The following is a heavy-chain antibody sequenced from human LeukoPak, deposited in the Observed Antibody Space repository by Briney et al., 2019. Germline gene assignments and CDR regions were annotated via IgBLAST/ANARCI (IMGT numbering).Heavy chain of an antibody. J-gene: IGHJ4*02. CDR2: ITATGRDT. D-gene: IGHD2-2*01. Sequence: GGSLRHSCAASGFSFSTYAMNWVRQAPGKRLEWVSSITATGRDTYYALSVKGRITISRDNSKNTLYLQMNSLRADDTALYYCAKGTLGSCSGAACYEFDNWGQGTLVTVSS. CDR3: AKGTLGSCSGAACYEFDN. V-gene: IGHV3-23*01. CDR1: GFSFSTYA.